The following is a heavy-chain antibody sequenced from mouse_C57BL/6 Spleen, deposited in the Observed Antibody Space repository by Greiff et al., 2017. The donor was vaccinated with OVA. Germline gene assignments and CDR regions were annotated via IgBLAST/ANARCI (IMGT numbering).Heavy chain of an antibody. D-gene: IGHD2-3*01. CDR3: ARRGMVPYFDY. CDR2: ISYDGSN. CDR1: GYSITSGYY. V-gene: IGHV3-6*01. Sequence: EVQLQQSGPGLVKPSQSLSLTCSVTGYSITSGYYWNWIRQFPGNKLEWMGYISYDGSNNYNPSLKNRISITRDTSKNQFFLKLNSGTTEDTATYYWARRGMVPYFDYWGQGTTLTVSS. J-gene: IGHJ2*01.